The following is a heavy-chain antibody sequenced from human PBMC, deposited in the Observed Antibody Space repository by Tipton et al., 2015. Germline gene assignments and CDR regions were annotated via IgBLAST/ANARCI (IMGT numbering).Heavy chain of an antibody. CDR2: IKEDGSEQ. V-gene: IGHV3-7*05. J-gene: IGHJ4*02. CDR3: SRPLYTNPGY. CDR1: GFSFSDNW. D-gene: IGHD2-2*02. Sequence: SLRLSCRASGFSFSDNWMTWVRQAPGKGLEWVANIKEDGSEQYYADSVRGRFTISRDNAKNSLFLQMHNLRVEDTAFYYCSRPLYTNPGYWGQGTLVTVSS.